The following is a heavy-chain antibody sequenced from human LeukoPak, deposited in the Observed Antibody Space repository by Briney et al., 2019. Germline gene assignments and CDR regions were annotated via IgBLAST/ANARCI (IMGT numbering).Heavy chain of an antibody. CDR3: ARVRTQLWLIY. CDR2: IYYSGST. Sequence: SETLSLTCTVSGGSISSYYWSWIRQPPGKGLEWIGYIYYSGSTNYNPSLKSRVTISVDTSKNQFSLKLSSVTAADTAVYYCARVRTQLWLIYWGQGTLVTVSS. J-gene: IGHJ4*02. D-gene: IGHD5-18*01. CDR1: GGSISSYY. V-gene: IGHV4-59*08.